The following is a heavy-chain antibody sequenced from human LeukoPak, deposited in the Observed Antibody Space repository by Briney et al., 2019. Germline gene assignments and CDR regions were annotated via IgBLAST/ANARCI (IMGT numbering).Heavy chain of an antibody. CDR3: ARVVRGVVTSNWFDP. CDR2: VASSGTA. CDR1: GDSLNTYY. J-gene: IGHJ5*02. V-gene: IGHV4-59*01. Sequence: NPSETLSLTCTVSGDSLNTYYWTWIRQTPGKELEWIGFVASSGTANYNPSLKSRVSISIDTSKNQFSLALTSVTPADTAVYYCARVVRGVVTSNWFDPWGQGTLVSVSS. D-gene: IGHD2-21*02.